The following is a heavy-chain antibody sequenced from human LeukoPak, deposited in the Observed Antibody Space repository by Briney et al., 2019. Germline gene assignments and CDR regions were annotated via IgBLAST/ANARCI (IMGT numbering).Heavy chain of an antibody. V-gene: IGHV3-23*01. Sequence: PGGSLRLSCAASGFTFRNYAMSWVRQAPGKGLEWVSTISGGGGSTYYADSVKGRFTISRDNSKNTLHVQMNSLKIDDTAVYYCAKTYYYGSGTYYPLDYWGQGTLVTVSS. D-gene: IGHD3-10*01. CDR2: ISGGGGST. CDR1: GFTFRNYA. CDR3: AKTYYYGSGTYYPLDY. J-gene: IGHJ4*02.